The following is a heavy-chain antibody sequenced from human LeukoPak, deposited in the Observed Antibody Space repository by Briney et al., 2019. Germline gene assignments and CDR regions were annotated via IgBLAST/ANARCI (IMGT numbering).Heavy chain of an antibody. D-gene: IGHD2-2*01. J-gene: IGHJ4*02. Sequence: SVKGSCEASGGTFSSYAISWVRQAPGQGREWMWGIIPIFGTANYAQKFKGRVTITADESTSTAYMELSSLRSEDTAVYYCARDRSGNVVVPAAYFDSWGQGTLVTVSS. V-gene: IGHV1-69*13. CDR2: IIPIFGTA. CDR3: ARDRSGNVVVPAAYFDS. CDR1: GGTFSSYA.